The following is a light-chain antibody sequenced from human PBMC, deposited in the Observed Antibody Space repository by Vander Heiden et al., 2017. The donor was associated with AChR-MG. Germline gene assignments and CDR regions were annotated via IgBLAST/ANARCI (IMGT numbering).Light chain of an antibody. J-gene: IGLJ3*02. CDR2: DVS. V-gene: IGLV2-14*03. CDR3: TSYTSTITLNWV. Sequence: QSALTQPASVSGSPRQSGTISCTGTSSDVGGNNYVSCYHHHPGKAPKLIIFDVSNRPSRVARRFSGSKSGNTATITISSLQAEDEADDYCTSYTSTITLNWVFGGGTKLTVL. CDR1: SSDVGGNNY.